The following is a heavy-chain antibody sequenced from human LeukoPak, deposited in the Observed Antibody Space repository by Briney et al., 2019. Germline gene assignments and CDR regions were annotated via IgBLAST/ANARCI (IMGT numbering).Heavy chain of an antibody. CDR1: GFTFSSYG. D-gene: IGHD2-15*01. CDR2: ISYDGSNK. J-gene: IGHJ5*02. CDR3: AKDRISEETYNRFDP. V-gene: IGHV3-30*18. Sequence: PGGSLRLSCAASGFTFSSYGMHWVRQAPGKGLEWVAVISYDGSNKYYADSVKGRFTISRDNSKNTLYLQMNSLRAEDTAVYYCAKDRISEETYNRFDPWGQGTLVTVSS.